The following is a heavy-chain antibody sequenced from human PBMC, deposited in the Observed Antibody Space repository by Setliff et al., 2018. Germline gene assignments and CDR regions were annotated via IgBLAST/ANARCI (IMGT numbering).Heavy chain of an antibody. Sequence: PGESLKISCKGSGYSFTSYWIGWVRQMPGKGLEWMGIIYPGDSDTRYSPSFQGQVTISADKSISTAYLQWSSLKASDTAMYYCARQARRYYYDSSGYYRASPGYYYMDVWGKGTTVTVSS. D-gene: IGHD3-22*01. V-gene: IGHV5-51*01. CDR2: IYPGDSDT. CDR1: GYSFTSYW. J-gene: IGHJ6*03. CDR3: ARQARRYYYDSSGYYRASPGYYYMDV.